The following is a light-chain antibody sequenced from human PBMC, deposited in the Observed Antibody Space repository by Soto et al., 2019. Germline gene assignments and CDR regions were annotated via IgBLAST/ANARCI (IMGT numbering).Light chain of an antibody. V-gene: IGKV1-39*01. CDR1: QSLLHSSNNKNY. CDR3: QQSYSTSWT. J-gene: IGKJ1*01. Sequence: DIVMTQSPDSLAVSLGERATINCESSQSLLHSSNNKNYLNWYQQKPGKAPKLLIYAASSLQSGVPSRFSGSGSGTDFTLTISSLQPEEFATYYCQQSYSTSWTVGQGTKVDIK. CDR2: AAS.